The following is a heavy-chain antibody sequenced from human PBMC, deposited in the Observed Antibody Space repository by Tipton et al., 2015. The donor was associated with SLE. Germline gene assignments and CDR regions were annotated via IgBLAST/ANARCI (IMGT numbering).Heavy chain of an antibody. J-gene: IGHJ6*03. CDR2: IYYSGST. V-gene: IGHV4-31*03. Sequence: TLSLTCTVSGGSISSGGYYWSWIRQHPGKGLEWIGYIYYSGSTYYNPSLKSRVTISVDTSKNQFSLKLSSVTAADTAVYYCAREGCSSTSCYGYYYMDVWGKGTTATVSS. CDR3: AREGCSSTSCYGYYYMDV. D-gene: IGHD2-2*01. CDR1: GGSISSGGYY.